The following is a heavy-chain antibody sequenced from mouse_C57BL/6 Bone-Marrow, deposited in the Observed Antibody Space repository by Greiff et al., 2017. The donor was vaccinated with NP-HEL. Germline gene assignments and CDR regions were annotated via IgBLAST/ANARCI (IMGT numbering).Heavy chain of an antibody. CDR2: IWSGGST. D-gene: IGHD1-1*01. Sequence: VKLQESGPGLVQPSQSLSITCTVSGFSLTSYGVHWVRQSPGKGLEWLGVIWSGGSTDYNAAFISRLSISKDNSKSQVFFKMNSLQADDTAIYYCARLATVVAYYYAMDYWGQGTSVTVSS. CDR3: ARLATVVAYYYAMDY. J-gene: IGHJ4*01. V-gene: IGHV2-2*01. CDR1: GFSLTSYG.